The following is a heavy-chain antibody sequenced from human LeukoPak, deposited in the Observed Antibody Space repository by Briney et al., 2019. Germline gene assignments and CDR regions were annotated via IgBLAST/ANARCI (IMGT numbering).Heavy chain of an antibody. D-gene: IGHD6-13*01. J-gene: IGHJ3*02. CDR2: ISSSGSTI. V-gene: IGHV3-48*03. CDR3: ASKSSWSGDDAFDI. Sequence: PGGPLRLSCAASGFTLSSYEMNWVRQAPGKGLEWLSNISSSGSTIYYADYVKGRFTISRDNAKNSLYLQMNSLRAEDTAVYYCASKSSWSGDDAFDIWGQGTMVTVSS. CDR1: GFTLSSYE.